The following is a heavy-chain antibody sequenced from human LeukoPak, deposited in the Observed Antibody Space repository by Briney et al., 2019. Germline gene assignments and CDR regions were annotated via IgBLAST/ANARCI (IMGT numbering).Heavy chain of an antibody. J-gene: IGHJ5*02. V-gene: IGHV4-59*08. CDR2: IYYSGST. CDR3: ARLKAGAVDGWFDP. Sequence: KASETQSLTCTVSGGSISSYYWSWIRQPPGKGLEWIGYIYYSGSTNYNPSLKSRVTISVDTSKNQFSLKLSSVTAADTAVYYCARLKAGAVDGWFDPSGQGTLVTVSS. CDR1: GGSISSYY. D-gene: IGHD6-19*01.